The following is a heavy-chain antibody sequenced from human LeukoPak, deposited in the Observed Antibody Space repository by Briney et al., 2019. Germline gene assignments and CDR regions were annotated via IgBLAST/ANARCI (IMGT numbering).Heavy chain of an antibody. CDR2: ISSSSNYI. D-gene: IGHD2-21*01. CDR1: GFTFSSYA. Sequence: GGSLRLSSAASGFTFSSYAMSWVRQAPGKGLEWVSSISSSSNYIYYADSVRGRFTISRDNARNSLYLQMNSLRAEDTAVYYCARDTVVIAIIGFDYWGQGTLVTV. V-gene: IGHV3-21*01. J-gene: IGHJ4*02. CDR3: ARDTVVIAIIGFDY.